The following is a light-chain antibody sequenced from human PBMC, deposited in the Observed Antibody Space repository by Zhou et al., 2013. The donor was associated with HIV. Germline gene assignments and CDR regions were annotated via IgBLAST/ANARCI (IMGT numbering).Light chain of an antibody. Sequence: QSALTQSASVSGSPGQSITISCTGTSSDVGGYNYVSWYQQHPGKAPKLMIYDVNNRPSWISNRFSGSKSGNTASLTISGLQAEDEADYYCCAYAGSRTFVLFGGGTKLTVL. CDR1: SSDVGGYNY. CDR3: CAYAGSRTFVL. CDR2: DVN. J-gene: IGLJ2*01. V-gene: IGLV2-14*03.